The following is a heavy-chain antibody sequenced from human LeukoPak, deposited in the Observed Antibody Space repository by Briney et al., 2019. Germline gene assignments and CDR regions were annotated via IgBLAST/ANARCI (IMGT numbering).Heavy chain of an antibody. V-gene: IGHV5-51*01. J-gene: IGHJ4*02. Sequence: GESLKISCKASGYSFTTYWIGWVRQMPGKGLEWMGIIYPADSAAKYSPPFQGQVTISADKSISTAYLQWNSLEASDSAIYYCARRGDSDFRIDWGQGTLVTVSS. CDR2: IYPADSAA. D-gene: IGHD2-21*02. CDR1: GYSFTTYW. CDR3: ARRGDSDFRID.